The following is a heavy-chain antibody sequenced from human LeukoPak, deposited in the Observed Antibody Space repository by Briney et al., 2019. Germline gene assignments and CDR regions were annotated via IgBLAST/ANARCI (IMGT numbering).Heavy chain of an antibody. CDR1: GFTFSSYW. CDR2: IYSGGST. D-gene: IGHD3-9*01. J-gene: IGHJ4*02. Sequence: GGSLRLSCAASGFTFSSYWMHWVRQAPGKGLVWVSVIYSGGSTYYADSVKGRFTISRDNSKNTLYLQMNSLRAEDTAVYYCAREGLTGTDSHWGQGTLVTVSS. V-gene: IGHV3-53*01. CDR3: AREGLTGTDSH.